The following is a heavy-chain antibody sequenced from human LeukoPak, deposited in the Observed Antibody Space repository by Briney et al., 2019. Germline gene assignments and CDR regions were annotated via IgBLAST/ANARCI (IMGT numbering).Heavy chain of an antibody. CDR3: AGGLLGCSGGSCYPTDY. CDR1: GFTFDDYA. CDR2: ITDDGNNK. Sequence: GRSLRLSCAASGFTFDDYAMHWVRQAPGKGLEWVAVITDDGNNKFYVDSVKGRFTISRDNPKNTLYLQMDSLRTEDTAVYYCAGGLLGCSGGSCYPTDYWGQGTLVTVSS. D-gene: IGHD2-15*01. V-gene: IGHV3-30*03. J-gene: IGHJ4*02.